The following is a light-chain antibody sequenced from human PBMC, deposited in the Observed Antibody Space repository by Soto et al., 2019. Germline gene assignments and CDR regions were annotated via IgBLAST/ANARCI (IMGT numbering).Light chain of an antibody. CDR2: YDD. CDR3: AARDDSLNGVV. V-gene: IGLV1-36*01. J-gene: IGLJ2*01. Sequence: QSVLTQPPSVSEAPRQRVTISCSGSSPNIGNNAVNWYQQLPGKAPKLLIYYDDLLPSGVSDRFSGSKSGTSASLAISGLQSEDEADYYCAARDDSLNGVVFGGGTKLTVL. CDR1: SPNIGNNA.